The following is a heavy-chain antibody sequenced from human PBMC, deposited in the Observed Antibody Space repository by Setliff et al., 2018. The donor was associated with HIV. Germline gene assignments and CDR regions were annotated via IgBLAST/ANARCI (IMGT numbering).Heavy chain of an antibody. J-gene: IGHJ6*02. CDR1: GYTFTGYY. CDR3: ARDHCSSSGCYEYSYYCMDV. CDR2: INPNSGGT. Sequence: ASVKVSCKASGYTFTGYYMHWVRQAPGQGLEWMGWINPNSGGTTYAQKFQGRVTMTRDTSISTAYMEVCRLRSDDTAVYYCARDHCSSSGCYEYSYYCMDVWGQGTTVTVSS. V-gene: IGHV1-2*02. D-gene: IGHD2-2*01.